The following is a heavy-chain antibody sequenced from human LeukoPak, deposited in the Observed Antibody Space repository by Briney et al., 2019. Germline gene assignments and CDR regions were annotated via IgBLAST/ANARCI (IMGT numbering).Heavy chain of an antibody. V-gene: IGHV1-18*01. CDR1: GDTFTSYG. Sequence: ASVKVSCKASGDTFTSYGISWVRQAPGQGLEWMGWISAYNGNTNYAQKLQGRVTMTTDTSTSTAYMELRSLRSDDTAVYYCARAAAGVDSDAFDIWGQGTMVTVSS. CDR3: ARAAAGVDSDAFDI. J-gene: IGHJ3*02. D-gene: IGHD6-13*01. CDR2: ISAYNGNT.